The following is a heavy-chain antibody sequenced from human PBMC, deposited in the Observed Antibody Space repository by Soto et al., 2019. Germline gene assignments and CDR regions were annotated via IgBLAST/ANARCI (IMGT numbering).Heavy chain of an antibody. D-gene: IGHD3-3*01. V-gene: IGHV3-7*03. CDR2: IKQDGSEK. Sequence: GGSLRLSCAASGFTFSSYWMSWVRQAPGKGLEWVANIKQDGSEKYYVDSVKGRFTISRDNAKNSLYLQMNSLRAEDTAVYYCARTKAYDFWSGYYMRYFDYWGQGTLVTVSS. J-gene: IGHJ4*02. CDR3: ARTKAYDFWSGYYMRYFDY. CDR1: GFTFSSYW.